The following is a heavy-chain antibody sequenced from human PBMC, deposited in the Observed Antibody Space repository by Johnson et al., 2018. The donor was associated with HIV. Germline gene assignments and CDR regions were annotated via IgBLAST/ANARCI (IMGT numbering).Heavy chain of an antibody. Sequence: QVQLVESGGGLVQPGGSLRLSCAASGFRFSTYALHWVRQTPGKGLEWVALISDDGNNKYYADSVKGRFTISRDNSKNTLYLQMNSLRVEDTAMYYCARGPILEWLSGDGFDMWGQGTKVTV. J-gene: IGHJ3*02. D-gene: IGHD3-3*01. CDR2: ISDDGNNK. CDR1: GFRFSTYA. CDR3: ARGPILEWLSGDGFDM. V-gene: IGHV3-30-3*01.